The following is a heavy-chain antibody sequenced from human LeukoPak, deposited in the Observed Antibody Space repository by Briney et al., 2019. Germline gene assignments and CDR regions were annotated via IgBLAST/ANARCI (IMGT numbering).Heavy chain of an antibody. CDR1: GGSTSTYY. CDR2: IYYSGST. Sequence: SETLSLTCSVSGGSTSTYYWSWIRQSPGKGLEWIGYIYYSGSTSYNPSLRSRVTISVDTSKNQFSLRLSSVTTADTAVYYCARKNDFEIWGQGTLVTVSS. V-gene: IGHV4-59*01. D-gene: IGHD2/OR15-2a*01. J-gene: IGHJ3*02. CDR3: ARKNDFEI.